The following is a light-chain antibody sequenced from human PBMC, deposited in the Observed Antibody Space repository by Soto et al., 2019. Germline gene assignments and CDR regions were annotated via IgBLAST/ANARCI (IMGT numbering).Light chain of an antibody. CDR3: QQYDDYWT. J-gene: IGKJ1*01. CDR1: QRLTTW. V-gene: IGKV1-5*01. CDR2: DAS. Sequence: DIQITQSPSTLSASVGDRVIITCRASQRLTTWLAWYQHKPGQAPKLLISDASKLERRVPSRFSGSGSGTEFTLTISSLQPDDFATYYCQQYDDYWTFGQGTKVDIK.